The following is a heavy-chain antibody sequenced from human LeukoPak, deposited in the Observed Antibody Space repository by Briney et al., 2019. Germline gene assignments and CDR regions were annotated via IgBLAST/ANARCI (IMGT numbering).Heavy chain of an antibody. CDR3: ATAPNVYYYDY. D-gene: IGHD2-8*01. Sequence: PSETLSLTCAVSGDPIRSNYWSWIRQSPGKGLEWIGYIYHTGSTNYNPSLKSRVTMSIDLSKNQFSLRLNSVTAADTAVYYCATAPNVYYYDYWGQGALVTVSS. CDR1: GDPIRSNY. J-gene: IGHJ4*02. V-gene: IGHV4-59*08. CDR2: IYHTGST.